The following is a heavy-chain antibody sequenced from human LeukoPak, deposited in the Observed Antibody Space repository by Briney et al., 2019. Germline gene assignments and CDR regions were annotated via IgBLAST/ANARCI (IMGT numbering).Heavy chain of an antibody. CDR2: IYYSGST. CDR3: ARDRPDDFWSGYPTPYNWFDP. CDR1: GGSISSYY. D-gene: IGHD3-3*01. J-gene: IGHJ5*02. V-gene: IGHV4-59*12. Sequence: SETLSLTCTVSGGSISSYYWSWIRQPPGKGLEWIGYIYYSGSTNYNPSLKSRVTMSVDTSKNQFSLKLSSVTAADTAVYYCARDRPDDFWSGYPTPYNWFDPWGQGTLVTVSS.